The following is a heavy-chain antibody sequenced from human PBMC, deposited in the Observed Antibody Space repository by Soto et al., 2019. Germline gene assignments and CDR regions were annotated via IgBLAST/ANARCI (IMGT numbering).Heavy chain of an antibody. J-gene: IGHJ5*02. CDR3: ARGFLTRFDP. V-gene: IGHV4-39*07. Sequence: SETLSLTCTVSGGSVSSGSYYWSWIRQPPGKGLEWIGEINHSGSTNYNPSLKSRVTISVDTSKNQFSLKLSSVTAADTAVYYCARGFLTRFDPWGQGTLVTVSS. D-gene: IGHD3-10*01. CDR2: INHSGST. CDR1: GGSVSSGSYY.